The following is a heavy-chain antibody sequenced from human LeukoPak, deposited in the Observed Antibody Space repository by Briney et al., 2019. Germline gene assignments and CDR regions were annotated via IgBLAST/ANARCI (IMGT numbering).Heavy chain of an antibody. J-gene: IGHJ4*02. CDR3: ARVLGGYSYGYLGYYFDY. D-gene: IGHD5-18*01. CDR2: ISSSSSYI. V-gene: IGHV3-21*01. Sequence: GGSLRLSCAASGSTFSSYSMNWVRQAPGKGLEWVSSISSSSSYIYYADSVKGRFTISRDNAKNSLYLQMNSLRAEDTAVYYCARVLGGYSYGYLGYYFDYWGQGTLVTVSS. CDR1: GSTFSSYS.